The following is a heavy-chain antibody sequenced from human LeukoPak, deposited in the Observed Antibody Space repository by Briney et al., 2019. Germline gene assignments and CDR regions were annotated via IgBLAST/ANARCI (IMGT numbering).Heavy chain of an antibody. CDR1: GFTFDDYA. CDR2: ISWNSGSI. Sequence: GGSLRLSCAASGFTFDDYAMHWVRQAPGKGLEWVSGISWNSGSIGYADSVKGRFTISRDNAKNSLYLQMNSLRAEDTALYYRAKDVRGGQTLYYYYMDVWGKGTTVTVSS. V-gene: IGHV3-9*01. J-gene: IGHJ6*03. D-gene: IGHD2-15*01. CDR3: AKDVRGGQTLYYYYMDV.